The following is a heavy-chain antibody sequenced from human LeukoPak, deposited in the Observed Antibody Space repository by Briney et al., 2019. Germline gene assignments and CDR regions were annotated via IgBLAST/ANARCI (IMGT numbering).Heavy chain of an antibody. Sequence: GTSLSLSCVASGFTFNSYGMHWVRQAPGKGLEWLAGISYDGGSKYYADSVKSRFTISRDNSKKKLFLHMTSLRAEDTAVFYCARGFPTDTFDFWGQGTMVTVSS. CDR3: ARGFPTDTFDF. D-gene: IGHD3-10*01. V-gene: IGHV3-30*03. CDR2: ISYDGGSK. CDR1: GFTFNSYG. J-gene: IGHJ3*01.